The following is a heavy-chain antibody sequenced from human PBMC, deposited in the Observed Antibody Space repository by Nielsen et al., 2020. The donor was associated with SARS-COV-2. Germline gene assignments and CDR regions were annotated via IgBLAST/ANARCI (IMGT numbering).Heavy chain of an antibody. Sequence: ASVKVSCKASGGTFNSYAINWVRQAPGQGLEWVGWINAYNAETNYAQKFQGRVTMTTDTSTSTAYMELRSLRSDDTAVYYCARDDDFTNDYWGQGTLVTVSS. V-gene: IGHV1-18*01. CDR2: INAYNAET. CDR1: GGTFNSYA. CDR3: ARDDDFTNDY. D-gene: IGHD4-11*01. J-gene: IGHJ4*02.